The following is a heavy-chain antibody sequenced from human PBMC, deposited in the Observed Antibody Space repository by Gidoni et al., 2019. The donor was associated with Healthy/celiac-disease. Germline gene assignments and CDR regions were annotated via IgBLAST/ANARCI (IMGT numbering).Heavy chain of an antibody. Sequence: EVQLVESGGGLVKPGGSLRRSGAASGFTFSGHSMNWVRQAPGKGLEWVSSISSSSSYIYYADSVKGRFTISRDNAKNSLYLQMNSLRAEDTAVYYCASWGRTRYCSGGSCYYPHADYWGQGTLVTVSS. J-gene: IGHJ4*02. V-gene: IGHV3-21*01. CDR1: GFTFSGHS. CDR3: ASWGRTRYCSGGSCYYPHADY. CDR2: ISSSSSYI. D-gene: IGHD2-15*01.